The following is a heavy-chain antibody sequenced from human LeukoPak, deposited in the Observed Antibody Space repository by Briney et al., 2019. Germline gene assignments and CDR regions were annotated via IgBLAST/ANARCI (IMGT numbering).Heavy chain of an antibody. CDR2: ISTSSSYI. J-gene: IGHJ6*04. D-gene: IGHD3-10*02. V-gene: IGHV3-21*01. CDR3: AELGITMIGGV. CDR1: GFTFSGST. Sequence: GGSLRLSCAASGFTFSGSTMNWVRQAPGKGLEWVSFISTSSSYIYYADSVRGRFTISRDNAKNSLYLQMNSLRAEDTAVYYCAELGITMIGGVWGKGTTVTISS.